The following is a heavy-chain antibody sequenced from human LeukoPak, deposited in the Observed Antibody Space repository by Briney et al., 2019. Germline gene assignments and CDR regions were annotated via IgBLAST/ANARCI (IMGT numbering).Heavy chain of an antibody. V-gene: IGHV3-33*01. Sequence: GGSLRLSCAASGFPFSSYGMHWVRQAPGKGLEGVAVTWYDGSYKLYGDSVKGRFTISRDNSKNTLYLQMNNLRAEDTAVYYCARGSGAYPVAIVEGHNWFDPWGQGTLVTVSS. CDR1: GFPFSSYG. J-gene: IGHJ5*02. D-gene: IGHD2-2*01. CDR2: TWYDGSYK. CDR3: ARGSGAYPVAIVEGHNWFDP.